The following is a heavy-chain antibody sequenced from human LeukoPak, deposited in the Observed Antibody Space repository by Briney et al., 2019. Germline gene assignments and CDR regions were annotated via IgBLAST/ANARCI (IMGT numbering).Heavy chain of an antibody. Sequence: GGAPRPSCDTAGSGMPFNSYGVQRGRPAPGTGLGWGGILWYDGSNKYYADSVKRRFTISKDTSKNTLYLQMNSLRAEDTAVYYCVAILVSGAIWQFDLWGRGTLVTVSS. CDR3: VAILVSGAIWQFDL. J-gene: IGHJ2*01. CDR1: GMPFNSYG. V-gene: IGHV3-33*01. D-gene: IGHD2-2*02. CDR2: LWYDGSNK.